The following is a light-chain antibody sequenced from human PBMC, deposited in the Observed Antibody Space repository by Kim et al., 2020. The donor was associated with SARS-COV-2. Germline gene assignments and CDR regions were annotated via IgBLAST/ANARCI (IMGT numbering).Light chain of an antibody. CDR1: SGFNVDTYR. CDR3: AIWQSSAWV. J-gene: IGLJ3*02. CDR2: YKFEYDK. V-gene: IGLV5-45*03. Sequence: QPVLTQPSSLSASPGASASLTCTLRSGFNVDTYRIYWYQQRPGSPPQYLLNYKFEYDKQQGSGVPSRFSGSKDASANAGILVISGLQSEDEADYYCAIWQSSAWVFGGGTQLTVL.